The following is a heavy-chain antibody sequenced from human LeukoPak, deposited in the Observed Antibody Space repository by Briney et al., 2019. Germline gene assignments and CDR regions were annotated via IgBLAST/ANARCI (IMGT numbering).Heavy chain of an antibody. CDR2: INPNSGGT. CDR3: ALSAEKQLVYFDF. D-gene: IGHD6-13*01. CDR1: GYTFTGYY. V-gene: IGHV1-2*06. J-gene: IGHJ4*02. Sequence: AASVKVSCKASGYTFTGYYMHWVRQAPGQGLEWMGRINPNSGGTNYAQKFQGRVTMTTDESSSTAYMELYSLRSEDTAVYYCALSAEKQLVYFDFWGQGTLVTVSS.